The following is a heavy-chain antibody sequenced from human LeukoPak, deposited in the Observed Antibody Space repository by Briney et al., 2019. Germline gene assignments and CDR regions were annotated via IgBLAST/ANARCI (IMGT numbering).Heavy chain of an antibody. J-gene: IGHJ4*02. V-gene: IGHV3-13*04. CDR1: GFTFTNYD. D-gene: IGHD2-8*02. Sequence: GGSLRLSCAASGFTFTNYDMHWVRQGTGKSLEWVAAIGVGGDTYYPGSVKGRFIISRDNGKNSLYLQMNSLRAGDTAVYYCARAPTTIPGAADYWGQGTLVTVSS. CDR2: IGVGGDT. CDR3: ARAPTTIPGAADY.